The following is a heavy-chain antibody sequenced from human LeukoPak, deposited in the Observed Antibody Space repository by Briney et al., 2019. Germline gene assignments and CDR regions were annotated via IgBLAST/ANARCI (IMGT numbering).Heavy chain of an antibody. V-gene: IGHV3-11*06. D-gene: IGHD3-10*01. CDR2: ISSGSTYT. J-gene: IGHJ3*02. CDR1: GFTFSDYY. Sequence: GGSLRLSCAASGFTFSDYYMSWIRQAPGKGLEWVSYISSGSTYTNYAASVEGRFTISRDNARNSVYLQLNSLRDEDTAVYYCAREGYGSHALDIWGQGTMVTVSS. CDR3: AREGYGSHALDI.